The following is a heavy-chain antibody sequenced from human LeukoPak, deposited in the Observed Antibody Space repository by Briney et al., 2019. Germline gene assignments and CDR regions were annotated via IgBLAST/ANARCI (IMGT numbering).Heavy chain of an antibody. CDR2: IIPIFGTA. CDR3: ARDTSGYDYGSFDY. Sequence: SVKVSCKASGGTFSSYAISWVRQAPGQGLERMGGIIPIFGTANYAQKFQGRVTITADESTSTAYMELSSLRSEDTAVYYCARDTSGYDYGSFDYWGQGTLVTVSS. J-gene: IGHJ4*02. D-gene: IGHD5-12*01. V-gene: IGHV1-69*01. CDR1: GGTFSSYA.